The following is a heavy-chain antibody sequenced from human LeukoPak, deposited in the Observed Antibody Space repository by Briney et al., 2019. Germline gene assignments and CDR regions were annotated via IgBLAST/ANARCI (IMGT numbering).Heavy chain of an antibody. CDR3: ARAARPSSGFDF. CDR2: IWYDGSNK. J-gene: IGHJ4*02. V-gene: IGHV3-33*01. D-gene: IGHD6-19*01. Sequence: GGSLRLSCAASGFTFSSYGMHWVRQAPGKGLEWVAVIWYDGSNKYYADSVKGRFTISRDNSKNTLYLQMNSLRAEDTAAYYCARAARPSSGFDFWGQGTLVTVSS. CDR1: GFTFSSYG.